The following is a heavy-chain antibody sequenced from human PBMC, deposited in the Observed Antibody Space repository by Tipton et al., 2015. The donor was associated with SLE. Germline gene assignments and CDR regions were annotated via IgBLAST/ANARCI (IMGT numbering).Heavy chain of an antibody. CDR1: GGSISSHY. J-gene: IGHJ4*02. CDR3: AREGWLDSSGYSLDY. CDR2: IYYSGST. Sequence: LRLSCTVSGGSISSHYWSWIRQPPGKGLEWIGSIYYSGSTNYNPSLKSRVTISVDTSKNQFSLKLSSVTAADTAVYYCAREGWLDSSGYSLDYWGQGPLVTVSS. V-gene: IGHV4-59*11. D-gene: IGHD3-22*01.